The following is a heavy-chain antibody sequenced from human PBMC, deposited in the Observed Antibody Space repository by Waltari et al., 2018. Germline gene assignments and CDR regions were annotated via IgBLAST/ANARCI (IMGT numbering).Heavy chain of an antibody. J-gene: IGHJ3*02. D-gene: IGHD3-3*01. CDR3: ARDLTYTIFGVGIRAFDI. CDR1: GYSLSSGYY. CDR2: IYHSGGT. Sequence: QVQLQESGPGLVKPSETLSLTCTVSGYSLSSGYYWDWIRQPPGKGLEWIGSIYHSGGTYYNPSLKSRVTISVDTSKNQFSLKLSSVTAADTAVYYCARDLTYTIFGVGIRAFDIWGQGTMVTVSS. V-gene: IGHV4-38-2*02.